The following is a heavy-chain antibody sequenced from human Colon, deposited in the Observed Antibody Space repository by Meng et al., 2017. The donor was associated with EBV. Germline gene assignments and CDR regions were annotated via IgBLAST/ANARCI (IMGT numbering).Heavy chain of an antibody. V-gene: IGHV4-34*01. CDR2: IDHRGNT. D-gene: IGHD3-10*01. CDR3: ARRGPSGNFSP. Sequence: QLQVQQWGGGLLKAAETPPRCCAVCGGSVRDYCWRWIRHPPGKGLEWIGEIDHRGNTKYNPSLKSRVTISLDTSKKQFSLKVSSVTAADSAVYYCARRGPSGNFSPWSQGALVTVSS. CDR1: GGSVRDYC. J-gene: IGHJ5*02.